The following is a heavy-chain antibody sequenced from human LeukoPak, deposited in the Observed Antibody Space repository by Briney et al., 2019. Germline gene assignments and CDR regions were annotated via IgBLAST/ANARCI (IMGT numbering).Heavy chain of an antibody. D-gene: IGHD5-18*01. V-gene: IGHV3-64*04. J-gene: IGHJ4*02. CDR2: INYKGGTT. CDR3: ANDLGWIQLNLG. CDR1: GFTLSSFS. Sequence: GGSLRLSCAASGFTLSSFSMHWVRQSPGRGLEYVSAINYKGGTTYYADSVKGRFTISRDNSKNTVYLQMNSLRAEDTAVYYCANDLGWIQLNLGRGQGTLVTVSS.